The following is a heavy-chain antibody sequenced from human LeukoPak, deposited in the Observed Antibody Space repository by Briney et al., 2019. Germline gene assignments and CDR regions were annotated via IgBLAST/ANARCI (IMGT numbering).Heavy chain of an antibody. D-gene: IGHD2-8*01. V-gene: IGHV4-39*07. Sequence: NPSETLSLTCTVSGGSISSSSYYWGWIRQPPGKGLEWIGSIYYSGSTYYNPSLKSRVTISVDTSKNQFSLKLSSVTAADTAVYYCARAAGVGYYYMDVWGKGTTVTVSS. CDR1: GGSISSSSYY. CDR2: IYYSGST. CDR3: ARAAGVGYYYMDV. J-gene: IGHJ6*03.